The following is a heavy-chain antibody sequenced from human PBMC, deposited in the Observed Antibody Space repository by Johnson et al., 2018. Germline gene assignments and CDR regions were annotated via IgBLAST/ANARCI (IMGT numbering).Heavy chain of an antibody. CDR1: AGIFSSYT. CDR2: ITPIFGTA. CDR3: ARMGKVSSTSGWLD. D-gene: IGHD6-19*01. V-gene: IGHV1-69*01. Sequence: QVQLQQSGAEVKKHGYSVKVSCKASAGIFSSYTINWVRQAPGQGLEWMGDITPIFGTANYAQKFQGRVTITADESTNTAYMDVASLTFDDTALYYCARMGKVSSTSGWLDWGQGTLVTVSS. J-gene: IGHJ4*02.